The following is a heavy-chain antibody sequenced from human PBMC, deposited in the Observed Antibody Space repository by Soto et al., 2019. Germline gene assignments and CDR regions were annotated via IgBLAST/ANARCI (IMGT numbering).Heavy chain of an antibody. CDR2: IKQDGSEK. D-gene: IGHD5-18*01. CDR1: GFTFSSYW. CDR3: ARERVGYSYGPRAFDI. J-gene: IGHJ3*02. Sequence: PGGSLRLSCAASGFTFSSYWMSWVRQAPGKGLEWVANIKQDGSEKYYVDSVKGRFTISRDNAKNSLYLQMNSLRAEDTAVYYCARERVGYSYGPRAFDIWGQGTMVTVS. V-gene: IGHV3-7*01.